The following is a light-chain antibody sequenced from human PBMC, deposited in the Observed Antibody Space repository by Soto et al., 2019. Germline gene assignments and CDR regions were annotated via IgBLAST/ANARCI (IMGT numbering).Light chain of an antibody. V-gene: IGKV3-20*01. J-gene: IGKJ1*01. CDR3: QQYGSSHVT. Sequence: EIVLTQSPGTLSLSPGERATLSCRASQSVRDRYLAWYQQKPGQAPSLLIYDTSTRATGVPDRFSGSGSGTDFALTISRVDPEGFAFYFCQQYGSSHVTFGQGTKVEI. CDR1: QSVRDRY. CDR2: DTS.